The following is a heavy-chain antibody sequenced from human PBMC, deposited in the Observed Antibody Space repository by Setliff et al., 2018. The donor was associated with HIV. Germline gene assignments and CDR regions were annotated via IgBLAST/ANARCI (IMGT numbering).Heavy chain of an antibody. CDR2: IYSDGRT. J-gene: IGHJ5*02. Sequence: GGSLRLSCAASGFTVSDTHMTWVRQAPGKGLEWVSFIYSDGRTYYAESVKGRFTISRDDSKNTLYLQMHSLRVEDTAAYYCAKGVKWLDPWGQGIQVTVXS. CDR1: GFTVSDTH. V-gene: IGHV3-53*01. CDR3: AKGVKWLDP. D-gene: IGHD3-16*01.